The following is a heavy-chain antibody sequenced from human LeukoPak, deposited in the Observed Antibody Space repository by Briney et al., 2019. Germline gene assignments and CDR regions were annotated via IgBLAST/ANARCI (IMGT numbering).Heavy chain of an antibody. Sequence: GGSLRLSCAASGFTVSSNYMSWVRQAPGKGLEWVSAISGSGGSTYYADSVKGRFTISRDNAKNSLYLQMTSLTAEDTAVYYCARVTYYFDTSGYYPGYYFDYWGQGTLVTVSS. CDR2: ISGSGGST. CDR3: ARVTYYFDTSGYYPGYYFDY. J-gene: IGHJ4*02. V-gene: IGHV3-11*01. D-gene: IGHD3-22*01. CDR1: GFTVSSNY.